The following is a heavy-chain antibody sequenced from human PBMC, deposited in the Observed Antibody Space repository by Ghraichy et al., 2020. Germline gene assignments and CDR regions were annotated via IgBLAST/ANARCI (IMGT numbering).Heavy chain of an antibody. CDR3: ARVGSGYADY. CDR2: ISAYTGST. V-gene: IGHV1-18*01. D-gene: IGHD3-3*01. J-gene: IGHJ4*02. CDR1: GYIFDNYG. Sequence: ASVKVSCKASGYIFDNYGIGWVRQAPGQGLEWMGWISAYTGSTHYAQKFQDRVTMNTDTSTSTAHLELRSLSSDDTAVYYCARVGSGYADYWGRGTLVTVSS.